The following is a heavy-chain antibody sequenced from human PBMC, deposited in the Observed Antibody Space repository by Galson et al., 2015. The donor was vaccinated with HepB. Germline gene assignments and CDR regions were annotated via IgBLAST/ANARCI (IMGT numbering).Heavy chain of an antibody. J-gene: IGHJ4*02. CDR2: TSYDGSNK. CDR1: EFFSRTYA. CDR3: DRRETALAGPAED. V-gene: IGHV3-30-3*01. Sequence: SLRLSCAASEFFSRTYALHWVRQTPGKGLECVAVTSYDGSNKDYVDPVKDRFIISRATYRNTLYMQMTSLRPEEPAVYYCDRRETALAGPAEDWCQGTLVTVSS. D-gene: IGHD5-18*01.